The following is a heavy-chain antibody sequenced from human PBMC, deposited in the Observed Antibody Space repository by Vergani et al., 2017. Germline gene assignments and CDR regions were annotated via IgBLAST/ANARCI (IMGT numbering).Heavy chain of an antibody. V-gene: IGHV3-48*04. CDR1: GFTFSSYA. CDR3: AREALGMATGDY. D-gene: IGHD5-24*01. Sequence: EVQLVESGGGLVQPGGSLRLSCSASGFTFSSYAMHWVRQAPGKGLEWVSYISSSGSTIYYADSVKGRFTISRDNAKNSLYLQMNSLRAEDTAVYYCAREALGMATGDYWGQGTLVTVSS. CDR2: ISSSGSTI. J-gene: IGHJ4*02.